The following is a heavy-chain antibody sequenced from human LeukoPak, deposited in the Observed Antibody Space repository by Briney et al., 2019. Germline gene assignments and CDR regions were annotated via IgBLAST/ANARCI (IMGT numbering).Heavy chain of an antibody. CDR2: ISSSSSYI. CDR3: ASSSSWSDKFDY. CDR1: GFTFSSYS. J-gene: IGHJ4*02. D-gene: IGHD6-13*01. Sequence: GGSLRLSCAASGFTFSSYSMIWVRQAPGKGLEWVSSISSSSSYIYYADSVKGRFTISRDNAKNSLYLQMNSLRAEDTAVYYCASSSSWSDKFDYWGQGTLVTVSS. V-gene: IGHV3-21*01.